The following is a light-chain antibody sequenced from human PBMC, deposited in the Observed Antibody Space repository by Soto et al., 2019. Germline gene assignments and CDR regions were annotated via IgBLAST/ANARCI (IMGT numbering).Light chain of an antibody. CDR1: QSISTF. J-gene: IGKJ4*01. CDR3: QQCFSTHPLT. Sequence: DIQMTQSPSSLSASVGDRVTITCRASQSISTFLNWYQQKPGKAPKLLIYGASNLESGVPSRFSGSGSRTDFTLTISSLQPEDFATYYCQQCFSTHPLTFGGGTKVEIK. V-gene: IGKV1-39*01. CDR2: GAS.